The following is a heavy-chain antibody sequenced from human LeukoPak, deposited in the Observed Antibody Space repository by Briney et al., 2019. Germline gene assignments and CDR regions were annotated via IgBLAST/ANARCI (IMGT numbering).Heavy chain of an antibody. CDR2: IWYDGSKE. CDR1: GFTFSSYG. D-gene: IGHD3-22*01. J-gene: IGHJ4*02. CDR3: ARGSGYYPLFDY. Sequence: GGSLRLSCVVSGFTFSSYGMHWVRQAPGKGLEWVAVIWYDGSKEYYIDSVKGQFTISRDNSKNTLYLQMNSLRAEDTAVYYCARGSGYYPLFDYWGQGTLVTVSS. V-gene: IGHV3-33*01.